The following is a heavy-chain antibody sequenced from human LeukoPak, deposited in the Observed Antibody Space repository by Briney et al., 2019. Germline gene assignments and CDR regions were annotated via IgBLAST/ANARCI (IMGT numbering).Heavy chain of an antibody. Sequence: SETLSLTCTVSGGSISSYYWGWIRQPPGKGLEWIGYIYYSGSTNYNPSLKSRVTISVDTSKNQFSLKLSSVTAADTAVYYCARARGVVVPAASYGMDVWGKGTTVTVSS. CDR1: GGSISSYY. J-gene: IGHJ6*04. D-gene: IGHD2-2*01. CDR2: IYYSGST. V-gene: IGHV4-59*01. CDR3: ARARGVVVPAASYGMDV.